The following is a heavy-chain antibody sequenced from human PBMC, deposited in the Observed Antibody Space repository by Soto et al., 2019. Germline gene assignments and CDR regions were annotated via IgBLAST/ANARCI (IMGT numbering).Heavy chain of an antibody. V-gene: IGHV1-69*13. D-gene: IGHD3-16*02. CDR1: GGTFSSYA. J-gene: IGHJ4*02. Sequence: SVKVSCKASGGTFSSYAISWVRQAPGQGLEWMGGIIPLFGTTNYAQKFQGRVTITADDATRTASMELSSLRSEDTAIYYCATNNRASYHFDYWGQGTLVTVSS. CDR2: IIPLFGTT. CDR3: ATNNRASYHFDY.